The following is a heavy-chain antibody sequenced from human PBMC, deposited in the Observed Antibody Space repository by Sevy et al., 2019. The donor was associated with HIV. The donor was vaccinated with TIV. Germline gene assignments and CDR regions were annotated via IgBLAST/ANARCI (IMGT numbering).Heavy chain of an antibody. Sequence: SETLSLTCAVSGGSISTGGFSWNWIRQPSGKDLEWIGHIYRTGNTYYNPSLGSRVSISVDRSKNQFSLKLSSVTAADTAVYYCVRGPSYGYVSYGFDVWGQGTMVTVSS. CDR2: IYRTGNT. V-gene: IGHV4-30-2*01. CDR3: VRGPSYGYVSYGFDV. J-gene: IGHJ3*01. CDR1: GGSISTGGFS. D-gene: IGHD3-16*01.